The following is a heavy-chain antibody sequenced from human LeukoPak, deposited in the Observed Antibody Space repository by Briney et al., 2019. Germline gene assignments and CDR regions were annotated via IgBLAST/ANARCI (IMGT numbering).Heavy chain of an antibody. CDR3: AKERTLQFRFGELSLFDY. Sequence: GGSLRLSCAASGFTFSSYAMSWVRQAPGKGLEWVSAISGSGGSRYYADSVKGRFTISKDNSKNTLYLQMNSLRAEDTAVYYCAKERTLQFRFGELSLFDYWGQGTLVTVSS. V-gene: IGHV3-23*01. CDR1: GFTFSSYA. D-gene: IGHD3-16*02. J-gene: IGHJ4*02. CDR2: ISGSGGSR.